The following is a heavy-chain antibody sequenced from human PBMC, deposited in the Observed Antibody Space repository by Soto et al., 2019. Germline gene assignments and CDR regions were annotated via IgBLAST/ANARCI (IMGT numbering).Heavy chain of an antibody. CDR1: GYSINSDYY. CDR3: AKKRYYPSGKINLFDS. Sequence: SETLSLPCAVSGYSINSDYYWGWIRQPPGKGLEWIGSVDHSGRTYYSPSLRRRLTIFIDTSKNQFSLRLSSVTAPDTAMSFCAKKRYYPSGKINLFDSWGAATQVTVSS. D-gene: IGHD3-10*01. CDR2: VDHSGRT. V-gene: IGHV4-38-2*01. J-gene: IGHJ4*02.